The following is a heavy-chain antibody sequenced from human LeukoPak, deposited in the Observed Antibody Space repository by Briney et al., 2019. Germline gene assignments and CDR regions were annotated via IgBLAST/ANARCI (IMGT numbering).Heavy chain of an antibody. CDR1: GGSFSGYY. V-gene: IGHV4-34*01. Sequence: PSETLSLTCAVYGGSFSGYYWSWIRQPPGKGLEWIGEINHSGSTNYNPSLKSRATISVDTSKNQFSLKLSSVTAADTAVYYCAGTQYYFDYWGQGTLVTVSS. D-gene: IGHD1-1*01. CDR3: AGTQYYFDY. CDR2: INHSGST. J-gene: IGHJ4*02.